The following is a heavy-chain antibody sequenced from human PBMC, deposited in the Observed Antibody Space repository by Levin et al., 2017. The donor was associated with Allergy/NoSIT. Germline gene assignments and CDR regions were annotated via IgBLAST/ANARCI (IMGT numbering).Heavy chain of an antibody. CDR3: AKGRGSSSYYHFDY. CDR2: ITGSGDKT. D-gene: IGHD3-22*01. CDR1: GFTFSSYA. Sequence: GESLKISCAASGFTFSSYAMSWVRQAPGKGLEWVSTITGSGDKTFYADSVKGRFTISRDSSKNTLYLQVDSLRAEDTAVYYCAKGRGSSSYYHFDYWGQGTLVTVSS. J-gene: IGHJ4*02. V-gene: IGHV3-23*01.